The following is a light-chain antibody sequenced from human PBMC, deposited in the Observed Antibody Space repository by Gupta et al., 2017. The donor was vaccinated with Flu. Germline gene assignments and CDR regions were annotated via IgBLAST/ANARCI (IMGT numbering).Light chain of an antibody. CDR2: KTS. J-gene: IGKJ3*01. CDR3: HLNFY. CDR1: QKIYSY. Sequence: DVRMAQSTPSLSASVGDRITIPCRASQKIYSYLNWEQQKAGGPPKLLVYKTSYLQSGVIKRLSGSGSGTDFTRTRSGLQSEDSETNAGHLNFYFGHGTMVDV. V-gene: IGKV1-39*01.